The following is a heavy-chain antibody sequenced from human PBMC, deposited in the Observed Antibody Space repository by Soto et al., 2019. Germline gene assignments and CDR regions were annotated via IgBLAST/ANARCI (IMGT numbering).Heavy chain of an antibody. CDR3: TRRASSSFYHFDF. J-gene: IGHJ4*02. CDR2: IDPSDSYV. V-gene: IGHV5-10-1*01. D-gene: IGHD2-2*01. CDR1: GYSFTAYW. Sequence: GESLKISCQAPGYSFTAYWITWVRQMPGKGLEWMATIDPSDSYVDYSPSFRGHVTFSVDRSITTVYLQWNSLKASDSAMYFCTRRASSSFYHFDFWGRGALVTVSS.